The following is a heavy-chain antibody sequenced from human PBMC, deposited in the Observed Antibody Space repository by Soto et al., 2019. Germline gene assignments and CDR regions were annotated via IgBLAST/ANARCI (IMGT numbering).Heavy chain of an antibody. CDR1: GGSISSGGYY. CDR3: AREARRELLYYFDY. Sequence: QVQLQESGPGLVKPSQTLSLTCTVSGGSISSGGYYWSWIRQHPGKGLEWIGYIYYSGSTYYDPSLKSRVTISVDTSKNQFSLKLSSVTAADTAVYYCAREARRELLYYFDYWGQGTLVTVSS. D-gene: IGHD1-26*01. V-gene: IGHV4-31*03. CDR2: IYYSGST. J-gene: IGHJ4*02.